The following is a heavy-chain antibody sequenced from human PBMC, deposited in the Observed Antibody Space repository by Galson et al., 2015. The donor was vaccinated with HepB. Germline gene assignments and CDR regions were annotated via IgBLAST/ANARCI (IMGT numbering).Heavy chain of an antibody. CDR2: INTGNGDT. Sequence: SVKVSCKASGYTFTSSAIHWVRQAPGQRPEWMGWINTGNGDTKYLQKFQGRLTITADTSASTAYMELSSLRSEDTAVYFCARDYAVFKSKYCTTTACYGDHLYYYGLDVWGQGTTVTVSS. D-gene: IGHD2-8*01. CDR1: GYTFTSSA. V-gene: IGHV1-3*04. J-gene: IGHJ6*02. CDR3: ARDYAVFKSKYCTTTACYGDHLYYYGLDV.